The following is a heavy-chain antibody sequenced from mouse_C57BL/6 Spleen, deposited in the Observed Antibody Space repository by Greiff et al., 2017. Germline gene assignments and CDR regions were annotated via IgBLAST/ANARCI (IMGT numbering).Heavy chain of an antibody. CDR1: GFTFSDYY. CDR3: ARHKKDYCGSPYAMDY. V-gene: IGHV5-12*01. CDR2: ISNGGGST. J-gene: IGHJ4*01. Sequence: EVKLVESGGGLVQPGGSLKLSCAASGFTFSDYYMYWVRQTPEKRLEWVAYISNGGGSTYYPDTVKGRFTISRDNAKNTLYLQMSRLKSEDTAMYYCARHKKDYCGSPYAMDYWGQGTSVTVSS. D-gene: IGHD1-1*01.